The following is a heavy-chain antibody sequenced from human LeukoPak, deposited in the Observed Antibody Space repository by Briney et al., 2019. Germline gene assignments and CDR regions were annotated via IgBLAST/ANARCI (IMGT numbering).Heavy chain of an antibody. CDR2: ISAYNGNT. Sequence: GASVTVSCTASGYTFTSYGISWVRQAPGQGLEWMGWISAYNGNTNYAQKLQGRVTMTTDTSTSTAYMELRSLRSDDTAVYYCARQGLVVVAATRYYYYGMDVWGQGTTVTVSS. CDR1: GYTFTSYG. V-gene: IGHV1-18*01. J-gene: IGHJ6*02. D-gene: IGHD2-15*01. CDR3: ARQGLVVVAATRYYYYGMDV.